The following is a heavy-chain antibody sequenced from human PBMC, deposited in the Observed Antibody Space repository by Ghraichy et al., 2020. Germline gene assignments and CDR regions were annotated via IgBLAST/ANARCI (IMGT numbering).Heavy chain of an antibody. V-gene: IGHV3-23*01. J-gene: IGHJ3*02. CDR2: ISGSGHNT. CDR3: AKSKGGTYYDAFDI. Sequence: GGSLRLSCAASGFTFRSYVMSWVRQAPGKGLEWVSAISGSGHNTYYADSVKGRFTISRDNSKNTLYLQVNSLSAEDTAIYYCAKSKGGTYYDAFDIWGQGTMVTVSS. D-gene: IGHD1-26*01. CDR1: GFTFRSYV.